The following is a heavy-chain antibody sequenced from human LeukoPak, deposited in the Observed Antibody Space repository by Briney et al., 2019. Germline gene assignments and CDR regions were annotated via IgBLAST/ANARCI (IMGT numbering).Heavy chain of an antibody. D-gene: IGHD3-10*01. Sequence: SGTLSLTCAVSGGSISSSNWWSWVRQPAGKGLEWIGRIYTSGSTNYNPSLKSRVTMSVDTSKNQFSLKLSSVTAADTAVYYCARDGTALLWFGESRTYYYMDVWGKGTTVTISS. V-gene: IGHV4-4*02. CDR1: GGSISSSNW. J-gene: IGHJ6*03. CDR2: IYTSGST. CDR3: ARDGTALLWFGESRTYYYMDV.